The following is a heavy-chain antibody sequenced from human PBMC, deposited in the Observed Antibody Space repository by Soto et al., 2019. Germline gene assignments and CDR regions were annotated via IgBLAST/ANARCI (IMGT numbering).Heavy chain of an antibody. D-gene: IGHD5-12*01. V-gene: IGHV3-23*01. Sequence: PGGSLRLSCAASGFTFSNFAMSWVRQSPEKGLEWVSHISSDGSTLYADSVKGRFTIFRDNSEYRLDLQMNSLRAEDTAIYYCAKDYSGPNGWHLFDNWGQGTPVTVSS. J-gene: IGHJ4*02. CDR3: AKDYSGPNGWHLFDN. CDR2: ISSDGST. CDR1: GFTFSNFA.